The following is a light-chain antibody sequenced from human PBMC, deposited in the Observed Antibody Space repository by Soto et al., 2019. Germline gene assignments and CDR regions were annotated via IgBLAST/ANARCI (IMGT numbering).Light chain of an antibody. J-gene: IGKJ1*01. CDR3: QPYGTSPRCT. V-gene: IGKV3-20*01. Sequence: GTLSLKTGERATLSCRASQNIGTYLAWYQHKPGQAPSVLIFGASTRANGVPDRFSGSGSGTDFTLTISRLDPADFAMYYCQPYGTSPRCTFAHRTNAAIK. CDR1: QNIGTY. CDR2: GAS.